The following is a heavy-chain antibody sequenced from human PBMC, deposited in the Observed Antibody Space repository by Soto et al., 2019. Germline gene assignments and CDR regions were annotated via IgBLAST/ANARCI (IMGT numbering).Heavy chain of an antibody. CDR2: SFSSGGT. V-gene: IGHV3-53*01. Sequence: GGSLRLSCAAFGFTLDKYTMGWVRQAPGKGLEWVAESFSSGGTQYADSVKGRLTISRDNSRNMVFLQMNGLRVEDTALYYCARDREPDGTWTFDSWGQGALVTVSS. CDR3: ARDREPDGTWTFDS. CDR1: GFTLDKYT. J-gene: IGHJ4*02. D-gene: IGHD6-13*01.